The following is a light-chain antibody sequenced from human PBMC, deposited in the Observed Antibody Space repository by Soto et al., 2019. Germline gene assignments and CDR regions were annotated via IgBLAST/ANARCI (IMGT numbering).Light chain of an antibody. Sequence: EIVMTQSPATLAVSPGERATLSCRASQGVSSNLAWYQQKPGQAPRLLIYDVSTRASDIPARFSGSGSGTEVTITISSLQSADFAVYYWQQYTNWPPWTVGQGTKVEIK. CDR1: QGVSSN. CDR3: QQYTNWPPWT. V-gene: IGKV3-15*01. CDR2: DVS. J-gene: IGKJ1*01.